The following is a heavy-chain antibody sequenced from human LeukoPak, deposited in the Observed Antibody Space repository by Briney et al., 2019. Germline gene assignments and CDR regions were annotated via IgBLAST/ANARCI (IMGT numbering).Heavy chain of an antibody. J-gene: IGHJ4*02. Sequence: GGSLRLSCAASGFTFSSYAMSWVRRAPGKGLEWVSAISGSGGSTYYADSVKGRFTISRDNSKNTLYLQMNSLRAEDTAVYYCAKGSSLAVASFDYWGQGTLVTVSS. CDR3: AKGSSLAVASFDY. CDR2: ISGSGGST. V-gene: IGHV3-23*01. D-gene: IGHD6-19*01. CDR1: GFTFSSYA.